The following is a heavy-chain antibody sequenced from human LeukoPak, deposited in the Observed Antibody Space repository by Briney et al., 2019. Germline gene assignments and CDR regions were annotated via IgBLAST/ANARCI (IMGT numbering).Heavy chain of an antibody. V-gene: IGHV1-8*01. CDR1: GYTFTSYD. CDR2: MNPNSGNT. CDR3: ARGYSFYNPMDV. D-gene: IGHD5-18*01. Sequence: GASVKVSCKASGYTFTSYDINWVRQATGQGLEWMGWMNPNSGNTGFTQRFQGRVTMTSNTSISTAYMELSSLRSEDTAVYYCARGYSFYNPMDVWGQGTTVTVSS. J-gene: IGHJ6*02.